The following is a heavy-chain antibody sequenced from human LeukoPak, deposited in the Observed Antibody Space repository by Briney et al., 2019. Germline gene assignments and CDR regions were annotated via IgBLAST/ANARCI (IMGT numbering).Heavy chain of an antibody. J-gene: IGHJ4*02. D-gene: IGHD3-10*01. Sequence: KRGESLKISCKGSGYDFTSYWIGWVRQMTGKGLEWMGIVYPGNSDTRYSPSFQGQVTISADYSIRTAYLQWSSLKASDTAMYFCARENYGGVDYWGQGTLVTVSS. CDR3: ARENYGGVDY. CDR2: VYPGNSDT. V-gene: IGHV5-51*01. CDR1: GYDFTSYW.